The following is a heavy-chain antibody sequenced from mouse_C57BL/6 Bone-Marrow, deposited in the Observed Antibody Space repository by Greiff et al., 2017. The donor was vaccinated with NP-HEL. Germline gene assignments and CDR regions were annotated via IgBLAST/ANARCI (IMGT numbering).Heavy chain of an antibody. Sequence: QVHVKQPGAELVKPGASVKLSCKASGYTFTSYWMHWVKQRPGRGLEWIGRIDPNSGGTKYNEKFKSKATLTVDKPSSTAYMQLSSLTSADSAVYYCALYYYGSWGQGTLVTVSA. J-gene: IGHJ3*01. D-gene: IGHD1-1*01. CDR1: GYTFTSYW. V-gene: IGHV1-72*01. CDR2: IDPNSGGT. CDR3: ALYYYGS.